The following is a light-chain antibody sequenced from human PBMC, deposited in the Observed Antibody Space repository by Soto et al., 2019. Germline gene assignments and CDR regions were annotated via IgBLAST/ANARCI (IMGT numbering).Light chain of an antibody. CDR3: SSYAGSNNQV. CDR2: EVS. CDR1: SSEVGGYNY. J-gene: IGLJ1*01. Sequence: QSVLTQPPSASGSPGQSVTISCTGTSSEVGGYNYVSWYQQHPAKAPTLMIYEVSKRPSGVPDRFSGSMSGNTVSLTVSGLQAEDEADYYCSSYAGSNNQVFGTGTKVTVL. V-gene: IGLV2-8*01.